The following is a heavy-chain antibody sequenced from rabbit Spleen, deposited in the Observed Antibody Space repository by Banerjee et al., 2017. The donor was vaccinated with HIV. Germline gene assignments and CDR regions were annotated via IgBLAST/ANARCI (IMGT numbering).Heavy chain of an antibody. Sequence: QEQLVESGGGLVKPEGSLTLTCKASGFSFSDRDVMCWVRQAPGKGLEWIACINTATGKPVYATWAKGRFTISTTSSTTVTLQMTSLTAADTATYFCARDLVAVIGWNFNLWGQGTLVTVS. J-gene: IGHJ4*01. V-gene: IGHV1S45*01. D-gene: IGHD1-1*01. CDR3: ARDLVAVIGWNFNL. CDR2: INTATGKP. CDR1: GFSFSDRDV.